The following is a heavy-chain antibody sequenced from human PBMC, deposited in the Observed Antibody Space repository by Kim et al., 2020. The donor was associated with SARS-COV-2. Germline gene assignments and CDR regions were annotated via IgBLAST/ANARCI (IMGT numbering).Heavy chain of an antibody. V-gene: IGHV1-3*01. CDR3: AREQRINCRSNSCRYGLDV. Sequence: ASVKVSCKASGYTFTSYAMHWVRQAPGQRLEWMGWINASNGNTKYSQKFQGRVTITRDTSASTAYMELSSLRSEDTAVYYCAREQRINCRSNSCRYGLDV. J-gene: IGHJ6*01. CDR1: GYTFTSYA. CDR2: INASNGNT. D-gene: IGHD2-2*01.